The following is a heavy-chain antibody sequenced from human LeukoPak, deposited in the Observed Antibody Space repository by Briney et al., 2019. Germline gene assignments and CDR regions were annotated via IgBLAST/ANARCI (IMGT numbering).Heavy chain of an antibody. CDR2: ISSSSSYI. V-gene: IGHV3-21*01. J-gene: IGHJ2*01. CDR3: ARWTDWYFDL. Sequence: GGSLRLSCAASGFTFSSYSMNWVRRAPGKGLEWVSSISSSSSYIYYADSVKGRFTISRDNAKNSLYLQMNSLGAEDTAVYYCARWTDWYFDLWGRGTLVTVSS. CDR1: GFTFSSYS. D-gene: IGHD3/OR15-3a*01.